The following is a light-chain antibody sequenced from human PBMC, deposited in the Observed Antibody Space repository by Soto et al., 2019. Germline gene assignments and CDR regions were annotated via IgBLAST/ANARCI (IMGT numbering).Light chain of an antibody. V-gene: IGKV3-15*01. CDR1: QSVGTY. Sequence: VMTQSPGTLSLSPWERATLSCRASQSVGTYLAWYQQKPGQAPRLLIYGASTRATGIPARFSGSGSGTEFTLTISSLQYADVAVYYCQQYNNWPWTFGQGTKVDI. CDR2: GAS. J-gene: IGKJ1*01. CDR3: QQYNNWPWT.